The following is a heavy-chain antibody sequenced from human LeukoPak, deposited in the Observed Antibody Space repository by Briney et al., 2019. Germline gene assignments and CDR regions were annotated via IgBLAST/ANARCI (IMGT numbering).Heavy chain of an antibody. D-gene: IGHD6-19*01. J-gene: IGHJ4*02. Sequence: GGSLRLSCAASGFTFSSYAMHWVRQAPGKGLEWVALISYDGSGQYYIESGKGRFTISRDNSKNTLYLQVNSLSVEDTALYYCARANRPFHTSGWYKDYWGQGTLVTVSS. V-gene: IGHV3-30-3*01. CDR2: ISYDGSGQ. CDR1: GFTFSSYA. CDR3: ARANRPFHTSGWYKDY.